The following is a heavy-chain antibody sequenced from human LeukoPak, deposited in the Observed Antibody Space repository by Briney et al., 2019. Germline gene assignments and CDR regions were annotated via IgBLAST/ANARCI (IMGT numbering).Heavy chain of an antibody. D-gene: IGHD3-3*01. CDR3: ARERYYDFWSGYYAFDY. V-gene: IGHV3-11*04. Sequence: GGSLRLSCAASGFTFSDHYMSWIRQAPGKGLEWVSYISSSGSTIYYADSVKGRFTISRDNAKNSLYLQMNSLRAEDTAVYYCARERYYDFWSGYYAFDYWGQGTLVTVSS. J-gene: IGHJ4*02. CDR1: GFTFSDHY. CDR2: ISSSGSTI.